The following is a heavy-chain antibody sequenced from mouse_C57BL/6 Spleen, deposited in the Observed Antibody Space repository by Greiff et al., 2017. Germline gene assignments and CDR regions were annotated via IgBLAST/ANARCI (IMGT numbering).Heavy chain of an antibody. V-gene: IGHV1-82*01. CDR1: GYAFSSSW. CDR2: IYPGDGDT. Sequence: VQLQQSGPELVKPGASVKISCKASGYAFSSSWMNWVKQRPGKGLEWIGRIYPGDGDTNYNGKFKGKATLTADTSSSTAYMQLSSLTSEDSAVYFCARNDYDGSSLDYWGQGTTLTVSS. CDR3: ARNDYDGSSLDY. D-gene: IGHD1-1*01. J-gene: IGHJ2*01.